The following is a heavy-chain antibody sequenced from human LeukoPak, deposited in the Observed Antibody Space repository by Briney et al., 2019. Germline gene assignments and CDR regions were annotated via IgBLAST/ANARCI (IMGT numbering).Heavy chain of an antibody. V-gene: IGHV4-34*01. J-gene: IGHJ5*02. CDR1: GGSFSGYY. Sequence: SETLSLTCAVYGGSFSGYYWSWIRQPPGKGLEWIGEINHSGSTNYNPSLKSRVTISVDTSKNQFSLKLSSVTAADTAVYYCARHRGWFGLRNWFDPWGQGTLVTVSS. CDR2: INHSGST. D-gene: IGHD3-10*01. CDR3: ARHRGWFGLRNWFDP.